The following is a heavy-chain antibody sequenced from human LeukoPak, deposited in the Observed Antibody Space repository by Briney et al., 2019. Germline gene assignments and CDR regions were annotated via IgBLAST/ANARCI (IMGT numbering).Heavy chain of an antibody. V-gene: IGHV4-61*01. D-gene: IGHD2-2*01. CDR2: IYYSGST. CDR3: ARGSSPTYPLDY. J-gene: IGHJ4*02. Sequence: PSETLSLTCTVSGGSVSNGRYYWSWLRQPPGKGLEWIGYIYYSGSTKYNPSLKSRVTISVDTSKNQFSLKLRSVTAADTAVYYCARGSSPTYPLDYWGQGTLVTVSS. CDR1: GGSVSNGRYY.